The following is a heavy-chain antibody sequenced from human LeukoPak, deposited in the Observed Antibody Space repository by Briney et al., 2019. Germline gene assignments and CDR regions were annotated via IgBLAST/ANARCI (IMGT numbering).Heavy chain of an antibody. CDR1: GYTFTSYG. CDR3: ARDLSSDSSGYLRLFDY. CDR2: ISAYNGNT. Sequence: GASVKVSCKASGYTFTSYGISWVRPAPGQGLEWMGCISAYNGNTNYAQKLQGRVTMTTDTSTSTAYMELRSLRSDDTAMYYCARDLSSDSSGYLRLFDYWGQGTLVTVSS. V-gene: IGHV1-18*01. D-gene: IGHD3-22*01. J-gene: IGHJ4*02.